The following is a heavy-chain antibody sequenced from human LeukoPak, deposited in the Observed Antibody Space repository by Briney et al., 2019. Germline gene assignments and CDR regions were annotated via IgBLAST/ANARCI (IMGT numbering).Heavy chain of an antibody. CDR2: IHYSGST. CDR3: ARSKAHLSTSWYGTWFDP. Sequence: SETLSLTCSVSGGSISPYYWIWIRQPPEKGLEWIPYIHYSGSTTYNPSLKSRVTTSIDTSKNQFSLKVTSVTAADTAVYYCARSKAHLSTSWYGTWFDPWGQGTLVTVSS. D-gene: IGHD2-2*01. J-gene: IGHJ5*02. V-gene: IGHV4-59*08. CDR1: GGSISPYY.